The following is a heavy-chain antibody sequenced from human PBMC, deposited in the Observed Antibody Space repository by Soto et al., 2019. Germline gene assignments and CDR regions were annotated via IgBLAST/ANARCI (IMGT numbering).Heavy chain of an antibody. D-gene: IGHD3-22*01. J-gene: IGHJ5*02. CDR2: IYTSGST. Sequence: SETLSLTCTVSGGSISSYYWSWIRQPAGKGLEWIGRIYTSGSTNYNPSLKSRVTMSVDTSKNQFSLKLSSVTAADTAVYYCARDHRDSSGYYPYNWFDPWGQGTLVTVSS. CDR1: GGSISSYY. CDR3: ARDHRDSSGYYPYNWFDP. V-gene: IGHV4-4*07.